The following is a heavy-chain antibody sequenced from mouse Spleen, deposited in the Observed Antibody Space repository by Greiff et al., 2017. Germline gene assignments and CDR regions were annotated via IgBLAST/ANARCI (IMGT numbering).Heavy chain of an antibody. CDR1: GYSITSGYY. J-gene: IGHJ2*01. CDR2: ISYDGSN. V-gene: IGHV3-6*01. Sequence: EVQLVESGPGLVKPSQSLSLTCSVTGYSITSGYYWNWIRQFPGNKLEWMGYISYDGSNNYNPSLKNRISITRDTSKNQFFLKLNSVTTEDTATYYCARNGGLRQGFDYWGQGTTLTVSS. D-gene: IGHD2-2*01. CDR3: ARNGGLRQGFDY.